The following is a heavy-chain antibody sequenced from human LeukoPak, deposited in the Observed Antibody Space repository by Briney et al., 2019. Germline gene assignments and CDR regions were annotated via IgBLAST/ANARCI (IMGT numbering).Heavy chain of an antibody. CDR2: ISGSGGST. V-gene: IGHV3-23*01. J-gene: IGHJ4*02. CDR1: GFTFSTYA. Sequence: GASLRLSCAASGFTFSTYAMSWVRQAPGKGLEWVSAISGSGGSTYYADPVRGRFTISRDSSKNTLYLQMNSLRAEDTAVYYCAKYYSDSSSYIDYWGQGTLVTVSS. CDR3: AKYYSDSSSYIDY. D-gene: IGHD3-22*01.